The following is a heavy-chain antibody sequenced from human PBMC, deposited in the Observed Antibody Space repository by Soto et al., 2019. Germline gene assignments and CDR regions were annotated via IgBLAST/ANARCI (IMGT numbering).Heavy chain of an antibody. D-gene: IGHD7-27*01. CDR1: GFTSSDHY. J-gene: IGHJ6*02. V-gene: IGHV3-72*01. CDR2: TRNKAKNYAT. Sequence: EVQLVESGGGLVQPGGSLRLSCAASGFTSSDHYMDWVRKAPGKGLGRVGRTRNKAKNYATQNAGSVKGRFTISRDDSMTSLYLQMNSLKTEDTAMYYCVRERVWGSYGMDVWGQGATVTVSS. CDR3: VRERVWGSYGMDV.